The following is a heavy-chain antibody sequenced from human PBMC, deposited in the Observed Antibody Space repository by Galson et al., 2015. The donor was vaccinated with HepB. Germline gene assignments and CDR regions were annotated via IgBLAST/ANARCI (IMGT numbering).Heavy chain of an antibody. J-gene: IGHJ4*02. CDR3: ARQLGHCSSTSCPVGFDY. CDR1: GYSFTSYW. CDR2: IDPSDSYT. D-gene: IGHD2-2*01. Sequence: QSGAEVKEPGESLRISCKGSGYSFTSYWISWVRQMPGKGLEWMGRIDPSDSYTNYSPSFQGHVTISADKSISTAYLQWSSLKASDTAMYYCARQLGHCSSTSCPVGFDYWGQGTLVTVSS. V-gene: IGHV5-10-1*01.